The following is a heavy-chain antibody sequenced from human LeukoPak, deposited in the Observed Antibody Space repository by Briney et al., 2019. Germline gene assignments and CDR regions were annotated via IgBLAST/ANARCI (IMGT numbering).Heavy chain of an antibody. D-gene: IGHD6-19*01. CDR3: ARVRSGWYYFDY. Sequence: SETLSLTCAVYGGSFSGYYWSWIRQPPGKGLEWIGEINHSGSTNYNPSLKSRVTISVDTSKDQFSLKLSSVTAADTAVYYCARVRSGWYYFDYWGQGTLVTVSS. CDR1: GGSFSGYY. V-gene: IGHV4-34*01. J-gene: IGHJ4*02. CDR2: INHSGST.